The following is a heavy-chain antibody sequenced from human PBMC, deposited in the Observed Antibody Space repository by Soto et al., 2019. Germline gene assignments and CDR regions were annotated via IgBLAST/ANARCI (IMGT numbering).Heavy chain of an antibody. D-gene: IGHD6-19*01. CDR2: ISYDGSNK. Sequence: GGSLRLSCAASGFTFSSYGMHWVRQAPGKGLEWVALISYDGSNKYYEDSVKVRFTRSRDNSKKTLYLQMNSLRAEGTAVYYCAKKVGAVVGSNFDXWGQGTLVTVSX. CDR1: GFTFSSYG. J-gene: IGHJ4*02. V-gene: IGHV3-30*18. CDR3: AKKVGAVVGSNFDX.